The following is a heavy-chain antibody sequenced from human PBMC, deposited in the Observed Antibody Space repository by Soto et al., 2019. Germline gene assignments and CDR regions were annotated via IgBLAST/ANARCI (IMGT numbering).Heavy chain of an antibody. CDR3: ARRGSASYYDY. V-gene: IGHV3-23*01. J-gene: IGHJ4*02. D-gene: IGHD6-19*01. CDR2: ISGSGGST. CDR1: GFTFSSYA. Sequence: EVQLLESGGGLVQPGGSLRRSCAASGFTFSSYAMRCVRQAPVQGLEWVSAISGSGGSTYYADSVKGRFTISRDNSRISLYLQINSLTAEDTVVYYCARRGSASYYDYWGQGSLVTVSS.